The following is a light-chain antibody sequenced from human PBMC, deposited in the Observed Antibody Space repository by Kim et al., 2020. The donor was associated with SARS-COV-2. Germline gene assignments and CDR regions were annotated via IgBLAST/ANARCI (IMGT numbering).Light chain of an antibody. J-gene: IGLJ2*01. CDR2: ANI. CDR3: QSYDSWLDGLGV. CDR1: RSNIGAGYD. V-gene: IGLV1-40*01. Sequence: QSVLAQPPSVSGAPGQRVTISCAGRRSNIGAGYDVNWYRQLPGAAPRLLIYANINRPSGVPDRFSASTSVTSASLTITGLRAEDEADYYCQSYDSWLDGLGVFGGGTQLTVL.